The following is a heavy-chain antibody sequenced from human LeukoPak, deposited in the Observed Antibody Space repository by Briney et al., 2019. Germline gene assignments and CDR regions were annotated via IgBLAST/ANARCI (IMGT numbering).Heavy chain of an antibody. CDR1: GFTFSSYG. CDR3: ARDPALLGRSYRTYFDY. CDR2: ISGSGGST. V-gene: IGHV3-21*01. J-gene: IGHJ4*02. D-gene: IGHD1-26*01. Sequence: PGGSLRLSCAASGFTFSSYGMHWVRQAPGKGLEWVSAISGSGGSTYYADSVKGRFTISRDNAKNSLYLQMNSLRAEDTAVYYCARDPALLGRSYRTYFDYWGQGTLVTVSS.